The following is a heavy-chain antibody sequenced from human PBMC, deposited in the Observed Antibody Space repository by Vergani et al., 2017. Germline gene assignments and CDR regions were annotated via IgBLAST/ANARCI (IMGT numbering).Heavy chain of an antibody. Sequence: QVQLVESGGGVVQPGRSLRLSCAASGFTFSSYAMHWVRQAPGKGLEWVAVISYDGSNKYYADSVKGRFTISRDNSKNTLYLQMNSLRAEDTAVYYCAKDEDLGYYYYYGMDVWGQGTTVTVSS. CDR1: GFTFSSYA. J-gene: IGHJ6*02. CDR3: AKDEDLGYYYYYGMDV. CDR2: ISYDGSNK. D-gene: IGHD2-15*01. V-gene: IGHV3-30*04.